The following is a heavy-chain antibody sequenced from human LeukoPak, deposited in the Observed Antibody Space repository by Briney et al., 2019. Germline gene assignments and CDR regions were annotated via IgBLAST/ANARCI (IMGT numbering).Heavy chain of an antibody. J-gene: IGHJ4*02. Sequence: GASVKVSCKASGYTFTSYGISWVRQAPGQGLEWMGWISAYNGNTNYAQKLQGRVTMTTDTSTSTAYMELGSLRSDDTAVYYCARAEPTSEHYGSGSYYCAFDYWGQGTLVTVSS. D-gene: IGHD3-10*01. V-gene: IGHV1-18*01. CDR2: ISAYNGNT. CDR1: GYTFTSYG. CDR3: ARAEPTSEHYGSGSYYCAFDY.